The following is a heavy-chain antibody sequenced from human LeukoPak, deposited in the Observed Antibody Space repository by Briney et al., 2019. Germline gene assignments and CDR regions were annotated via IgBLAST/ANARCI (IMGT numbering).Heavy chain of an antibody. CDR1: GGSISSYY. Sequence: SETLSLTCTVSGGSISSYYWSWIRQPPGKGLEWIGYIYYSGSINYNPSLQNRVTISVDTSKNQFSLKLSSVTAADTAVYYCVRATYSSGWGTSDYWGQGTLVTVSS. V-gene: IGHV4-59*01. J-gene: IGHJ4*02. CDR3: VRATYSSGWGTSDY. D-gene: IGHD6-19*01. CDR2: IYYSGSI.